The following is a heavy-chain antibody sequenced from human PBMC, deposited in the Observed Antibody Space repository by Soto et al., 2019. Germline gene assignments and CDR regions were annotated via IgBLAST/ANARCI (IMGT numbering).Heavy chain of an antibody. J-gene: IGHJ6*03. Sequence: GGSLRLSCAASGFTFSSYAMSWVRQAPGKGLEWVSAISGSGGSTYYADSVKGRFTISRDNSKNTLYLQMNSLRAEDTAVYYCAKLSGEDPSYYYYMDVWGKGTTVTVSS. V-gene: IGHV3-23*01. CDR3: AKLSGEDPSYYYYMDV. D-gene: IGHD1-1*01. CDR2: ISGSGGST. CDR1: GFTFSSYA.